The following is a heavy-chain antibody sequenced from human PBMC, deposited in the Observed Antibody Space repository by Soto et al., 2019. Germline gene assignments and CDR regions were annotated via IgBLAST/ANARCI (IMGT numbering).Heavy chain of an antibody. D-gene: IGHD6-19*01. Sequence: SETLSLTCTVSGGSISRYYWSWIRQPPGKGMEWIGYIYYSGSTNYNPSLKSRVTISVDTSKNPFSLKLSSVTAADTAVYYCARVSSGWEVDYYYGMDVWGQGTTVTVSS. CDR1: GGSISRYY. V-gene: IGHV4-59*01. CDR3: ARVSSGWEVDYYYGMDV. J-gene: IGHJ6*02. CDR2: IYYSGST.